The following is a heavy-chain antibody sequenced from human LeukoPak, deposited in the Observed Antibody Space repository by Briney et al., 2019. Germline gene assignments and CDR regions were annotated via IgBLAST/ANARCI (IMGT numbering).Heavy chain of an antibody. CDR1: GGTFSSYA. V-gene: IGHV1-69*04. CDR3: ARDPGDDSNGANFDY. D-gene: IGHD3-22*01. CDR2: IIPILGIA. J-gene: IGHJ4*02. Sequence: GASVKVSCKASGGTFSSYAISWVRQAPGQGLEWMGRIIPILGIANYAQKFQGRVTITADKSTSTAYMELSSLRSEDTAVYYCARDPGDDSNGANFDYWGQGTLVTVSS.